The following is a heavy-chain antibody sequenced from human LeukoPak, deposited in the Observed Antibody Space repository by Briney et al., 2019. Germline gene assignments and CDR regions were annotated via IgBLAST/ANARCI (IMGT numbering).Heavy chain of an antibody. J-gene: IGHJ5*02. D-gene: IGHD2-2*01. CDR2: IYYSGST. CDR3: ARGLRRDIVVVPAANNWFDP. Sequence: SETLSLTCTVSGGSISSSSYYWGWIRQPPGKGLEWIGSIYYSGSTYYIPSLKSRVTISVDTSKNQFSLKLSSVTAADTAVYHCARGLRRDIVVVPAANNWFDPWGQGTLVTVSS. CDR1: GGSISSSSYY. V-gene: IGHV4-39*07.